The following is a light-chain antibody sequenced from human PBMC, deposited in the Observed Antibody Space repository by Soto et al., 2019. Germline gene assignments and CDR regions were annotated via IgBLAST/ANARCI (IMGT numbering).Light chain of an antibody. J-gene: IGKJ5*01. V-gene: IGKV3-11*01. CDR2: GAS. CDR1: QSVNKSY. CDR3: PPRSKWPPIT. Sequence: IVLTQTPDTLVLSPGDRATLSCRASQSVNKSYLVWYQVKPGQTPRLLIHGASTRATGIAARFSGSGSGTDFTLTISSLEPEDFAVYYCPPRSKWPPITFGQGRRLEV.